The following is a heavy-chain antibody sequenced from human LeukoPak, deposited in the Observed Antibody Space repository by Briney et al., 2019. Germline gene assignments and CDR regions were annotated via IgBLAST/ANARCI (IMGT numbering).Heavy chain of an antibody. V-gene: IGHV5-51*01. D-gene: IGHD6-13*01. Sequence: GESLKISCKGSGYSFTSYWIGWVRQMPGKGLEWVGIIYPGDSDTRYSPSFQGQVTISADKSISTAYLQWSSLKASDTAMYYCASSIAAAGTSFDYWGQGTLVTVSS. CDR3: ASSIAAAGTSFDY. CDR1: GYSFTSYW. J-gene: IGHJ4*02. CDR2: IYPGDSDT.